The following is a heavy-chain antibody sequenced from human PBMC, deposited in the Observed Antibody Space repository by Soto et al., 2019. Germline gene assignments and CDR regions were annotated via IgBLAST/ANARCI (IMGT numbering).Heavy chain of an antibody. CDR2: ISYDGSNK. D-gene: IGHD4-17*01. CDR1: GFTFSNSG. J-gene: IGHJ4*01. V-gene: IGHV3-30*18. Sequence: SLRLPCDAAGFTFSNSGMPWVRQAPGKGLEWVALISYDGSNKYYADSVKGRFTISRDNSKNTLYLQMNSLRAEDTAVYYCAKDLSYGGNSGSGIDYWGQRTLVTVS. CDR3: AKDLSYGGNSGSGIDY.